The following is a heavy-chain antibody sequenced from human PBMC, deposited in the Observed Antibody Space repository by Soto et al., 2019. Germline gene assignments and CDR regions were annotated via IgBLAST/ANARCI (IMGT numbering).Heavy chain of an antibody. CDR2: IYYSGST. D-gene: IGHD1-1*01. J-gene: IGHJ4*02. V-gene: IGHV4-59*01. Sequence: QVQLQESGPGLVKPSETLSLTCTVSGGSISNYYWIWIRQSPGKGLGWSGYIYYSGSTNYTPSLKSRVAISVDTSKNQFSLKLRSVTAADMAVYYCAGGGGGTGLWLDCGGQGNLVTVSS. CDR1: GGSISNYY. CDR3: AGGGGGTGLWLDC.